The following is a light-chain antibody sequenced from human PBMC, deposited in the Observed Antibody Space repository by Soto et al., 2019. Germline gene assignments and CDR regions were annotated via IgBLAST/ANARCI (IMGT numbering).Light chain of an antibody. CDR1: QSVSSSY. J-gene: IGKJ5*01. CDR3: QQYGSPPIT. Sequence: EIVLTQSPGTLSLSPGERATLSCRASQSVSSSYLAWYQQKPGQAPRLLIYGDSSRATGIPDRFSGSGSGPDVTLTISRLEPEDFAVYYCQQYGSPPITFGQGPRLEIK. CDR2: GDS. V-gene: IGKV3-20*01.